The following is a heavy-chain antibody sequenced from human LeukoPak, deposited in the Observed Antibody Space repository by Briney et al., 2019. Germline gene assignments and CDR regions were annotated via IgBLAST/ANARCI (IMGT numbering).Heavy chain of an antibody. Sequence: GGSLRLSCAASGFTFSSYSMNWVRQAPGKGLEWVSYITSSGSTIYYADSVKGRFTISRDNAKNSLSLQMNSLRAEDTAVYYRARAGYCSGGSCIRSFDPWGQGTLVTVSS. CDR1: GFTFSSYS. J-gene: IGHJ5*02. CDR3: ARAGYCSGGSCIRSFDP. CDR2: ITSSGSTI. D-gene: IGHD2-15*01. V-gene: IGHV3-48*01.